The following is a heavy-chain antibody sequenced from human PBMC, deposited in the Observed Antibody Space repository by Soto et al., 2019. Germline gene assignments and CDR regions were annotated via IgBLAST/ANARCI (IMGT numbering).Heavy chain of an antibody. CDR1: GGSISYNSYY. V-gene: IGHV4-39*02. Sequence: SETLSLTCAVSGGSISYNSYYWGWIRQPPGKGLEWVGGIFYTGTTYYSPSLKDRVTISVDTSKNSFSLNLTSVTAADTAVYFCARLVVVAPVANAWGQGTLVTSPQ. J-gene: IGHJ5*02. CDR2: IFYTGTT. CDR3: ARLVVVAPVANA. D-gene: IGHD2-2*01.